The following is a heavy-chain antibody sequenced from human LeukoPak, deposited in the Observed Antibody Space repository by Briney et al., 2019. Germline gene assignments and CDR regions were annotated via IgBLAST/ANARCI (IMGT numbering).Heavy chain of an antibody. D-gene: IGHD6-13*01. Sequence: GGSLRLSCAASGFTFDDYARHWVRQAPGKGLEWVSLISGDGNRIHYADSVKGRFTISRDNSKNSLYLQMNSLRTEDTALYYCAKAIESRAAARPYGVDVWGQGTTVTVSS. CDR3: AKAIESRAAARPYGVDV. CDR2: ISGDGNRI. CDR1: GFTFDDYA. V-gene: IGHV3-43*02. J-gene: IGHJ6*02.